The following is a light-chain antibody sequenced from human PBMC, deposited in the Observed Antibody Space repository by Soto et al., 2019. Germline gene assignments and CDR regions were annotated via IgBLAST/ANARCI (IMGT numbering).Light chain of an antibody. CDR1: QGISHY. CDR2: GAS. Sequence: DIQMTQSPSSLSASVGDRVTITCRASQGISHYLAWYQQKPGKPPTLLIHGASTLQSGVPTRFSGSGSGTDFTLTISSLQPEDVAVYYCQRYNSAPRTFGQGTKVDIK. V-gene: IGKV1-27*01. J-gene: IGKJ1*01. CDR3: QRYNSAPRT.